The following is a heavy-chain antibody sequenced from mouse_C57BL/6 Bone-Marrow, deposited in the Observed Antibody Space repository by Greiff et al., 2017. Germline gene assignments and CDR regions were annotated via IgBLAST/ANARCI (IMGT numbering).Heavy chain of an antibody. CDR1: GFNIKAYY. J-gene: IGHJ1*03. Sequence: EVQLQQSGAELVKPGASVKLSCTASGFNIKAYYMPWLKQRTDQGLGWIGRIDPEDGETKYAPKFQGKATITADTSSNTAYLHLSSLTSEDTAVYYCARRGSSPWYFDVWGTGTTVTVSS. CDR2: IDPEDGET. D-gene: IGHD1-1*01. CDR3: ARRGSSPWYFDV. V-gene: IGHV14-2*01.